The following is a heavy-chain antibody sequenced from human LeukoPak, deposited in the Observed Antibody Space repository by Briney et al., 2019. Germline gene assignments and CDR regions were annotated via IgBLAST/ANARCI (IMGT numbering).Heavy chain of an antibody. Sequence: GESLKISCKGSGYSFTNHWIGWVRQMPGKGLEWMGIIYPDDSDTRYSPSFQGQVTISADKSTSPAYLQWSSLKASDTAMYYCARQVAATYFSDYWGQGTLVTVSS. CDR1: GYSFTNHW. D-gene: IGHD1-26*01. CDR2: IYPDDSDT. CDR3: ARQVAATYFSDY. V-gene: IGHV5-51*01. J-gene: IGHJ4*02.